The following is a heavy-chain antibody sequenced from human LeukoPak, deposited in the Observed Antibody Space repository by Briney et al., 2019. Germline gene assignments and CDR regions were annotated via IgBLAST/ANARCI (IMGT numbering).Heavy chain of an antibody. J-gene: IGHJ4*02. CDR3: ARDPPDYGDYVARFDY. D-gene: IGHD4-17*01. CDR2: IWYDGSNQ. CDR1: GLNFRNYG. Sequence: PGRSLRLSCAASGLNFRNYGMHWVRQAPGKGLEWVAVIWYDGSNQYYADSVKGRFTISRDNSKNTLYLQMNSLRAEDTAVYYCARDPPDYGDYVARFDYWGQGTLVTVSS. V-gene: IGHV3-30*19.